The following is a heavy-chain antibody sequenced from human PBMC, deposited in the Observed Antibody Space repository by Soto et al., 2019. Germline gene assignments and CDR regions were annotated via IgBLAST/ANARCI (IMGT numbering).Heavy chain of an antibody. J-gene: IGHJ4*02. CDR3: ARRRDAVATHDS. V-gene: IGHV1-2*02. D-gene: IGHD5-12*01. Sequence: QVQLLQSGAEVKKSGAAVMVSCRTSGYSLIDYYVHWVRQAPGQGIEWVGWINPNSGASKYAENFQGRVTMTRDRSTSTVYMELAGLRSEETAVDYCARRRDAVATHDSWGKGSLVTVSS. CDR2: INPNSGAS. CDR1: GYSLIDYY.